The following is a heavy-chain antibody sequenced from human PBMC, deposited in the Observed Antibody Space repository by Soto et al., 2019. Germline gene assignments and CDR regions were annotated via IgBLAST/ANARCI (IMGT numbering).Heavy chain of an antibody. CDR3: ARGGLPAAIEVYFDY. Sequence: QVQLVQSGAEVKKPGSSVKVSCKASGGAFSMYAISWVRQAPGQGLEWMGGIIPIFGATNYAQKFQGRVTITADKSTSTAYMELSSLKSDDTAVYYCARGGLPAAIEVYFDYWGQGTLVTVSS. V-gene: IGHV1-69*06. J-gene: IGHJ4*02. CDR1: GGAFSMYA. D-gene: IGHD2-2*02. CDR2: IIPIFGAT.